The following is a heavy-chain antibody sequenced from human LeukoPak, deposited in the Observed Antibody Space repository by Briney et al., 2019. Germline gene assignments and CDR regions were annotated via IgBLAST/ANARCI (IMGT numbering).Heavy chain of an antibody. CDR3: ARSSSSWSNTRYFDL. V-gene: IGHV3-13*01. Sequence: PGGSLRLSCAASGFTFSTYDMHWVRQASGKGLEWLSAIDTAGDSYYSGSVKGRFTISREDAKNSLYLQMNSLRAGDTAVCYCARSSSSWSNTRYFDLWGRGTLVTVSS. D-gene: IGHD6-13*01. CDR1: GFTFSTYD. CDR2: IDTAGDS. J-gene: IGHJ2*01.